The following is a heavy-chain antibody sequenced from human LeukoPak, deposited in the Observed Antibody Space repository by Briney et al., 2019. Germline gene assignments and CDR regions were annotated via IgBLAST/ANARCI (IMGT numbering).Heavy chain of an antibody. D-gene: IGHD6-13*01. CDR1: GFTFSSYG. V-gene: IGHV3-30*02. J-gene: IGHJ4*02. CDR2: IRYDGSNK. CDR3: AKDQYSSSWYFPFDY. Sequence: GGSLRLSCAASGFTFSSYGMHWVRQAPGKGLEWVAFIRYDGSNKYYADSVEGRFTISRDNSKNTLYLQMNSLRAEDTAVYYCAKDQYSSSWYFPFDYWGQGTLVTVSS.